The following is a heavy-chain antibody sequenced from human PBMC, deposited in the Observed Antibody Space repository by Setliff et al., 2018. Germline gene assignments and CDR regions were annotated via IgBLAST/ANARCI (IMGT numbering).Heavy chain of an antibody. CDR2: IKQDGGEK. D-gene: IGHD6-25*01. CDR1: GFTFSTYW. CDR3: FTFSSGWSPS. V-gene: IGHV3-7*03. Sequence: GESLKISCAASGFTFSTYWMSWVRQAPGKGLEWVANIKQDGGEKYYVDSVKGRFTISRDDSKNTVYLQMNSLITEDTAVYYCFTFSSGWSPSWGQGTLVTVSS. J-gene: IGHJ4*02.